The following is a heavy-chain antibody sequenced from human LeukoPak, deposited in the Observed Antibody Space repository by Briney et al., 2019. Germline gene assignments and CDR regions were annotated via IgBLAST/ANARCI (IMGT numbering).Heavy chain of an antibody. CDR1: GDSVSSNSAA. CDR3: TRGEIFDP. Sequence: SQTLSLTCAISGDSVSSNSAAWNWIRQSPSRGLEWLGRTYYKSKWYYDYAISVKSRMTINPDISKNQFSLQLNSVTPEDTAVYYCTRGEIFDPWGQGTLVTVSS. CDR2: TYYKSKWYY. J-gene: IGHJ5*02. V-gene: IGHV6-1*01.